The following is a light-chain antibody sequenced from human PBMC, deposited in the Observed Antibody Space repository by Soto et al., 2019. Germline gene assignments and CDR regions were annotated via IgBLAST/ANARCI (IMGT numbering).Light chain of an antibody. CDR1: QSVSNNF. J-gene: IGKJ1*01. Sequence: EIVLTQSPGTLSLFPGERATLSCRASQSVSNNFLAWYQQKPGQAPTLLIFDASFRASDIPVRFSGSGSGTDFTLTISRLEPEDFAVYYCQQYGASPWTFGQGTKVDIK. CDR3: QQYGASPWT. V-gene: IGKV3-20*01. CDR2: DAS.